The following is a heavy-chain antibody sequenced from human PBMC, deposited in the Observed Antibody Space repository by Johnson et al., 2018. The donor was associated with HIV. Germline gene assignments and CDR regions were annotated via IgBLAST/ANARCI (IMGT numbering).Heavy chain of an antibody. Sequence: VQLVESGGGLVQPGGSLRLSCAASGFTFDDYAMHWVRQAPGKGLEYVSAISSNGGSTYYANSVKGRFTISRDNSKNTLYLQMGSLRAEDTAVYYCAKDETVAFFIGAFDIWGQGTMVTVSS. D-gene: IGHD4-23*01. CDR1: GFTFDDYA. CDR2: ISSNGGST. CDR3: AKDETVAFFIGAFDI. V-gene: IGHV3-64*01. J-gene: IGHJ3*02.